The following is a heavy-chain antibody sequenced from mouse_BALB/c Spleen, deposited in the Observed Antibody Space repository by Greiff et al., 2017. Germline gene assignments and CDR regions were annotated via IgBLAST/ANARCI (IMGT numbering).Heavy chain of an antibody. CDR2: IRNKANGYTT. CDR3: ARGGEGAMDY. Sequence: EVMLVESGGGLVQPGGSLRLSCATSGFTFTDYYMSWVRQPPGKALEWLGFIRNKANGYTTEYSASVKGRFTISRDNSQSILYLQMNTLRAEDSATYYCARGGEGAMDYWGQGTSVTVSS. CDR1: GFTFTDYY. V-gene: IGHV7-3*02. J-gene: IGHJ4*01.